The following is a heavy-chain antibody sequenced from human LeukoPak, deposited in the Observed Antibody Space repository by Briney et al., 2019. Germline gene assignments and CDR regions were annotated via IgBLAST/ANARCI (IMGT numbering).Heavy chain of an antibody. J-gene: IGHJ6*02. CDR2: ISYDGSNK. CDR3: ARDPSDYYDSSGGYYYGMDV. Sequence: GGSLRLSCAASGFTFSSYGMHWVRQAPGKGLEWVAVISYDGSNKYYADSVKGRFTISRDNSKNTLYLQMNSLRAEDTAVYYCARDPSDYYDSSGGYYYGMDVWGQGTTVTVSS. D-gene: IGHD3-22*01. CDR1: GFTFSSYG. V-gene: IGHV3-30*03.